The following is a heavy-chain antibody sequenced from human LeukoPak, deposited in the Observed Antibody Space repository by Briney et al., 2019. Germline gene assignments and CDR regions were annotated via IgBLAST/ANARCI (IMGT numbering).Heavy chain of an antibody. CDR2: INPNSGGT. J-gene: IGHJ5*02. CDR1: GYTFTGYY. D-gene: IGHD4-17*01. Sequence: ASVKVSCKASGYTFTGYYMHWVRQAPGQGLEWMGWINPNSGGTNYAQKFQGRVTMTRGTSISTAYMELSRLRSDDTAVYYCARTTHYGDYVSNWFDPWGQGTLVTVSS. V-gene: IGHV1-2*02. CDR3: ARTTHYGDYVSNWFDP.